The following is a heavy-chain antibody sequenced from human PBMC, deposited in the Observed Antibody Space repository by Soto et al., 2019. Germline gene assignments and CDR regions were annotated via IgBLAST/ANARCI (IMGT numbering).Heavy chain of an antibody. CDR2: IWYDGSNK. Sequence: GGSLRLSCAASGFTFSSYGMHWVRQAPGKGLEWVAVIWYDGSNKYYADSVKGRFTISRDNSKNTLYLQMNSLRAEDTAVYYCARDQVVVVVAATREYYYYGMDVWGQGTTVTVSS. J-gene: IGHJ6*02. D-gene: IGHD2-15*01. CDR3: ARDQVVVVVAATREYYYYGMDV. CDR1: GFTFSSYG. V-gene: IGHV3-33*01.